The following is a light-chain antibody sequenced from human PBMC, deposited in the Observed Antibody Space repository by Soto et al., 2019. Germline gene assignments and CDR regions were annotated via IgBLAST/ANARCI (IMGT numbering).Light chain of an antibody. J-gene: IGKJ5*01. Sequence: DIQMTQSPSSLFASVGDRVTITCQATQDINIYLNWYQQKPGKAPNLLIYDASNLEIGVPSRFSGIGSGTHFTFTISSLQTEDIGTYYCQQYDILPITFGRGTRLEIK. CDR1: QDINIY. CDR2: DAS. V-gene: IGKV1-33*01. CDR3: QQYDILPIT.